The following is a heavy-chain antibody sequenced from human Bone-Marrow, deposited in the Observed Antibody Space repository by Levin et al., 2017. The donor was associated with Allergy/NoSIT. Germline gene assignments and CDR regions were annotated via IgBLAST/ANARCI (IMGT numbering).Heavy chain of an antibody. CDR3: ATDQYLPGVSVPFDH. CDR2: ISSDGGKT. D-gene: IGHD2-2*02. J-gene: IGHJ4*02. CDR1: GFSFRDYA. Sequence: GGSLRLSCAASGFSFRDYAMAWVRQAPGKGPEWVSTISSDGGKTFYADSVKGRFTVSRDNFRAFLYLEMNNLRGEDTAFYYCATDQYLPGVSVPFDHWGQGTLVAVSS. V-gene: IGHV3-23*01.